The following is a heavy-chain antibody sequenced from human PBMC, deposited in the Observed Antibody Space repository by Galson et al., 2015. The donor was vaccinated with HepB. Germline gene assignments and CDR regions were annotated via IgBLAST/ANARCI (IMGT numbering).Heavy chain of an antibody. CDR3: ARDSSGDYYWYFDL. CDR2: IYGGGST. CDR1: GFTVSRNY. J-gene: IGHJ2*01. D-gene: IGHD3-22*01. V-gene: IGHV3-66*01. Sequence: SLRLSCAASGFTVSRNYLSWVRQAPGRGLEWVSVIYGGGSTYYADSVKGRFTISRDNSKNTLYLQMNNLRAEDTAVYYCARDSSGDYYWYFDLWGRGTLVTVSS.